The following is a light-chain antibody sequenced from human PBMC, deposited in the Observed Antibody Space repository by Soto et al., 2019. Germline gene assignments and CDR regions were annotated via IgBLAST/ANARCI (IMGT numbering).Light chain of an antibody. V-gene: IGKV1-39*01. Sequence: DIHMTQSPSSLSASVGGRVTMTCRASQSISTYLNWYQRKPGKAPKLLIHAASSLQSGVPSRFSGSGSGTEFTLTISSLQPDDFATYYCQQYHAKATFGQGTKVDIK. CDR3: QQYHAKAT. CDR2: AAS. J-gene: IGKJ1*01. CDR1: QSISTY.